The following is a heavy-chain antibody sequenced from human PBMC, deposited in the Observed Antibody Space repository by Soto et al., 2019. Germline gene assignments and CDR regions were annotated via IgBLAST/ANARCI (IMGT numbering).Heavy chain of an antibody. D-gene: IGHD2-2*01. CDR3: SKELVGAPAPFDP. Sequence: GGTLRLSCAASGFSFSRSGLTWGRQAPGKGLEWVSAIGGRCGSTYYADYVKGRFTISRDTSKNTLYLQMNSLRAEDTAVYYWSKELVGAPAPFDPWGQGILVTVSS. V-gene: IGHV3-23*01. CDR1: GFSFSRSG. CDR2: IGGRCGST. J-gene: IGHJ5*02.